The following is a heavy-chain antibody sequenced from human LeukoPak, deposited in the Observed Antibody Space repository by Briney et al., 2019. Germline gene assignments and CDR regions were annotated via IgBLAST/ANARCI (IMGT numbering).Heavy chain of an antibody. CDR2: IYYSGST. J-gene: IGHJ4*02. D-gene: IGHD6-6*01. V-gene: IGHV4-31*03. CDR1: GGSISSGGYY. Sequence: PSETLSLTCTVSGGSISSGGYYWSWNRQHPGKGLEWIGYIYYSGSTYYNPSLKSRVTISVDTSKNQFSLKLSSVTAADTAVYYCASEREGVERVDYWGQGTLVTVSS. CDR3: ASEREGVERVDY.